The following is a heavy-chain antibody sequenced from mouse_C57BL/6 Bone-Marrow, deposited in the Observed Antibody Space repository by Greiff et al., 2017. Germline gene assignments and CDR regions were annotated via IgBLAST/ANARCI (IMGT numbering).Heavy chain of an antibody. V-gene: IGHV1-81*01. CDR2: IYPRSGNT. J-gene: IGHJ4*01. D-gene: IGHD2-3*01. CDR3: ARLIYDGYLYYAMDY. Sequence: VQLQQSGAELARPGASVKLSCKASGYTFTSYGISWVKQRTGQGLEWIGEIYPRSGNTYYNEKFKGKATLTADKSSSTAYMELRSLTSEDSAVYFCARLIYDGYLYYAMDYWGQGTSVTVSS. CDR1: GYTFTSYG.